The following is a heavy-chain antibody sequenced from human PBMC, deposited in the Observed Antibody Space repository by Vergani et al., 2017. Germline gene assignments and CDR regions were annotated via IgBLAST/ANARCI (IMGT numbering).Heavy chain of an antibody. CDR1: GGTFSSYA. Sequence: QVQLVQSGAEVKKPGSSVKVSCKASGGTFSSYAISWVRQAPGQGLEWMGGIIPIFGTANYAQKFQGRVTITADESTSTAYMELSSLRSEDTAVYYCAKATSAAAGNPTFFYYYYCYMDVWGKGTTVTVSS. D-gene: IGHD6-13*01. CDR2: IIPIFGTA. J-gene: IGHJ6*03. V-gene: IGHV1-69*01. CDR3: AKATSAAAGNPTFFYYYYCYMDV.